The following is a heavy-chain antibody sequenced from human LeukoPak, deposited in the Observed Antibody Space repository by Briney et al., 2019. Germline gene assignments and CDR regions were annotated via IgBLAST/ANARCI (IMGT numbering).Heavy chain of an antibody. V-gene: IGHV3-33*01. D-gene: IGHD2-21*02. Sequence: GGSLRLSCAASGFTFSSYGMHWVRQAPGKGLEWVAVIWYDGSKKYYADSVKGRFTISGDNSKNTLYLQMNSLRAEDTAVYYCARHAYCGGDCYSGWFDPWGQGTLVTVSS. CDR1: GFTFSSYG. CDR3: ARHAYCGGDCYSGWFDP. J-gene: IGHJ5*02. CDR2: IWYDGSKK.